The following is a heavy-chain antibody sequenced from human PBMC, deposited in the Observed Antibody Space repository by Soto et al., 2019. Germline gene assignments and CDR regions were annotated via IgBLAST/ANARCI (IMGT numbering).Heavy chain of an antibody. D-gene: IGHD3-22*01. V-gene: IGHV4-4*02. CDR1: GGPITSYH. Sequence: SETLALTCIVSGGPITSYHWSWVRQPTGKGLAWILEIYHSGSTNYNPSLKSRVTISVDRSKNQFSLKLSSVTAADTAVYYCARVPDYYYDSSGYSYHYYYYGMDVWGQGTTVTVSS. CDR3: ARVPDYYYDSSGYSYHYYYYGMDV. CDR2: IYHSGST. J-gene: IGHJ6*02.